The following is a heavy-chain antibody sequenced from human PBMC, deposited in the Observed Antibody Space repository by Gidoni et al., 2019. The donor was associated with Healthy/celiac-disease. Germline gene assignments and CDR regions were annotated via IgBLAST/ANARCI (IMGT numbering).Heavy chain of an antibody. D-gene: IGHD6-19*01. J-gene: IGHJ4*02. Sequence: QVQLVQSGAEVKKPGASVKVSCKASGYPFTSYGISWVRQAPGQGLEWMGWISAYNGNTNYAQKLQGRVTMTTDTSTSTAYMELRSLRSDDTAVYYCARTVAGPWKEYYFDYWGQGTLVTVSS. CDR1: GYPFTSYG. CDR3: ARTVAGPWKEYYFDY. V-gene: IGHV1-18*01. CDR2: ISAYNGNT.